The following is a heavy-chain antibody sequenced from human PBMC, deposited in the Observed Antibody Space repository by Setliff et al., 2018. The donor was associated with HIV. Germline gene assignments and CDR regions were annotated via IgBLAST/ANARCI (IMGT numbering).Heavy chain of an antibody. V-gene: IGHV4-61*08. CDR1: GGVSGGDMGVHD. Sequence: SETLSLTCSVSGGVSGGDMGVHDWSWIRQPPGKGLEWIGYIYDNEKTFYNPYLKSRVTITVDTSKNQISLHLTSVTAEDTALYYCARLPQDWGQGTLVTVSS. CDR2: IYDNEKT. CDR3: ARLPQD. J-gene: IGHJ4*02.